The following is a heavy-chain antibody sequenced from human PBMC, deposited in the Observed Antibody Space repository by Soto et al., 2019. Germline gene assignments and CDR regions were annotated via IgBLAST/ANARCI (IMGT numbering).Heavy chain of an antibody. J-gene: IGHJ6*02. Sequence: SVKVSCKASGGTFSSYAISWVRQAPGQGLEWMGGIIPIFGTANYAQKFQGRVTITADESTSTAYMELSSLRSEDTAVYYCARDRCTNGVCYKTRYYYYGMDVWGQGTTVTVSS. D-gene: IGHD2-8*01. CDR2: IIPIFGTA. CDR3: ARDRCTNGVCYKTRYYYYGMDV. CDR1: GGTFSSYA. V-gene: IGHV1-69*13.